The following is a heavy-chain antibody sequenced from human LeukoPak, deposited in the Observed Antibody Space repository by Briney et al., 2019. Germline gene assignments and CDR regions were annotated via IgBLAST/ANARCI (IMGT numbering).Heavy chain of an antibody. CDR2: ISPYNGNT. CDR1: GYTFTSYG. D-gene: IGHD2-2*01. V-gene: IGHV1-18*01. Sequence: ASVKVSCKASGYTFTSYGISWVRQAPGQGLEWMGWISPYNGNTDYAQDLQGRVTMTTDTSTSTAYTELRSLRSDDTAVYYCVRGYCSTTSCEDGFDVWGQGTMVTVSS. CDR3: VRGYCSTTSCEDGFDV. J-gene: IGHJ3*01.